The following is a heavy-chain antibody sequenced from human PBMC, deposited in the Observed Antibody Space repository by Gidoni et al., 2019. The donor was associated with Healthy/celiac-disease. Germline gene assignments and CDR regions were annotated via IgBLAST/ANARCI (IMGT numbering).Heavy chain of an antibody. Sequence: QVQLVQSGAEVKKPGSSVKVSCKASGGTFSSYAISWVRQAPGQGLEWMGRIIPIFGIANYAQKFQGRVTITADKSTRTAYMELSSLRSEDTAVYYCARVRLAASYYYYGMDVWGQGTTVTVSS. V-gene: IGHV1-69*04. J-gene: IGHJ6*02. CDR1: GGTFSSYA. CDR2: IIPIFGIA. CDR3: ARVRLAASYYYYGMDV. D-gene: IGHD6-13*01.